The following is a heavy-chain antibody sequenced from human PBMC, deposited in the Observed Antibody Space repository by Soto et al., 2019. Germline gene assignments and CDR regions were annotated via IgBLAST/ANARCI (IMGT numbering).Heavy chain of an antibody. CDR3: AKDLRGPQAGTWYFDL. J-gene: IGHJ2*01. V-gene: IGHV3-23*01. CDR1: GLPFSSCS. D-gene: IGHD6-13*01. CDR2: IVASGITT. Sequence: EVQLLESGGGLVQPGGSLRLACATSGLPFSSCSMGWVRQAPGKGLEWVSSIVASGITTYYADSVKGRFTISRDNSKNTLYLQMSSLRAEDTAVYYCAKDLRGPQAGTWYFDLCGRGTLVSVSS.